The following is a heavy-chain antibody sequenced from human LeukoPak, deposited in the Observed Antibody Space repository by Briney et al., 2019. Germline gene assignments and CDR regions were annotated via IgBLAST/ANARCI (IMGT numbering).Heavy chain of an antibody. CDR2: ISHDASNQ. CDR3: ARLGLGVTLSAPSLDY. Sequence: GGSLRLSCAASAFSFSGYAMHWVRQAPGKGLEWVADISHDASNQYYADSVKGRFTISRDNSKNTLYLQMNSLRAEDTAVYYCARLGLGVTLSAPSLDYWGQGTLVTVSS. D-gene: IGHD2-8*01. J-gene: IGHJ4*02. V-gene: IGHV3-30-3*01. CDR1: AFSFSGYA.